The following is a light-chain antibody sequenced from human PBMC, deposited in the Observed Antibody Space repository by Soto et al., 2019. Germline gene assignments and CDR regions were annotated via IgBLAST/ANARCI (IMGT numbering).Light chain of an antibody. V-gene: IGLV1-40*01. CDR2: DNS. Sequence: QSVLTQPPSVSGAPGQRVTISCTGSSSNIGAGYDVHWYQHLPRTAPKLLISDNSNRPSGLPDRYSGSKSGTSASLAITGLQAEDEADYYGQSYDSSLSGWVFGGGTKRTFL. CDR1: SSNIGAGYD. CDR3: QSYDSSLSGWV. J-gene: IGLJ3*02.